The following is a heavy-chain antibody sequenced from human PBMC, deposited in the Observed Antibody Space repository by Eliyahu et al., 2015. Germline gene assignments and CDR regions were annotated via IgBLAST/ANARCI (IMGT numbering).Heavy chain of an antibody. CDR3: AGRGY. V-gene: IGHV3-23*04. CDR1: GFSFSSYA. D-gene: IGHD2-15*01. J-gene: IGHJ4*02. Sequence: EEHLVESGGGLVQPGGSXRLSCAASGFSFSSYAMTWVRQAAGKGLEWVSIISGSGNKTHYADSVKGRFTISRDNSENTLYLQMNSLRVEDTAVYYCAGRGYWGQGTLVTVSS. CDR2: ISGSGNKT.